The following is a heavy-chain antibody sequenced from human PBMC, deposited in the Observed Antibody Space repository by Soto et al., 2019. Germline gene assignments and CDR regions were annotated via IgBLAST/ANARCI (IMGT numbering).Heavy chain of an antibody. Sequence: SETLSLTCTVSGGSISSGDYYCSWIRQPPGKGLEWIAYISYSVSTYYTPSLRSRIYISVDTSKNQFSLKLSSVTAADTAVYYCARVRDGYNYANSFDYWGQGTLVT. V-gene: IGHV4-30-4*01. J-gene: IGHJ4*02. CDR3: ARVRDGYNYANSFDY. D-gene: IGHD5-12*01. CDR2: ISYSVST. CDR1: GGSISSGDYY.